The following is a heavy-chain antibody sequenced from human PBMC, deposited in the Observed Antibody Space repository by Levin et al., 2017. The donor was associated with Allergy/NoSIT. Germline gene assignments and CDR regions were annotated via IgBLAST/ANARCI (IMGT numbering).Heavy chain of an antibody. D-gene: IGHD2/OR15-2a*01. CDR2: INSDGSSR. V-gene: IGHV3-74*01. Sequence: AGGSLRLSCEPSGFNLSGYLMHWVRQSPGTGLVWVSRINSDGSSRSYADFVKGRFTISRDNAKNTVYLQMNSLRVEDTGVYYCAPYSRVNSKWGQGTLVTVSS. CDR3: APYSRVNSK. CDR1: GFNLSGYL. J-gene: IGHJ4*02.